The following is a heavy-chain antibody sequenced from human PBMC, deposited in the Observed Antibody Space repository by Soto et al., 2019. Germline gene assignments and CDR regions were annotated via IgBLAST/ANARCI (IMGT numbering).Heavy chain of an antibody. D-gene: IGHD3-22*01. J-gene: IGHJ4*02. CDR2: INPSGGST. CDR1: GYTFTSYY. Sequence: QVQLVQSGAEVKKPGASVKVSCKASGYTFTSYYMHWVRQAPGQGLEWMGIINPSGGSTSDAQKYQGRVTMTRDTSTSTVYMELSSLRSEDTAVYYCARDFASVRDYYDSSGPANDYWGQGTLVTVSS. V-gene: IGHV1-46*01. CDR3: ARDFASVRDYYDSSGPANDY.